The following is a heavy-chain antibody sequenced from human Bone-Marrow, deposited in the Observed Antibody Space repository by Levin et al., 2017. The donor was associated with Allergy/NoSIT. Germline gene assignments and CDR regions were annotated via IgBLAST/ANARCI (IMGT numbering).Heavy chain of an antibody. Sequence: PGGSLRLSCKASGYTFTSYGISWVRQAPGQGLEWMGWISAYNGNTNYAQKLQGRVTMTTDTSTSTAYMELRSLRSDDTAVYYCARGERYCTGGVCYLVYWGQGTLVTVSS. D-gene: IGHD2-8*02. CDR1: GYTFTSYG. CDR2: ISAYNGNT. J-gene: IGHJ4*02. V-gene: IGHV1-18*01. CDR3: ARGERYCTGGVCYLVY.